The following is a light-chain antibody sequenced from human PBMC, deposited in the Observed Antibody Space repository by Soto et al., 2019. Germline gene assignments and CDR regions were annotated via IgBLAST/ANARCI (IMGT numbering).Light chain of an antibody. V-gene: IGKV1-33*01. CDR1: QEISNY. CDR2: DAS. Sequence: DIQMIQSPSSLSASVGDRVTITCQASQEISNYLNWYQQKPGKAPKLLIYDASNLERGVPSRFSGSRSGTDFTFTISSLQPEDFATYYCQQYDHLPRTFGRGTKVEIK. J-gene: IGKJ1*01. CDR3: QQYDHLPRT.